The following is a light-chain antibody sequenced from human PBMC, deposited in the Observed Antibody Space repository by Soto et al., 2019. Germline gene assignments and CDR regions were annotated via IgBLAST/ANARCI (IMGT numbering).Light chain of an antibody. CDR1: QSISSY. CDR2: AAS. Sequence: IQVTQSKTSSSASVGDRLTSICRASQSISSYLNWHQQKPGKAPNLLIYAASSLQSGVPSRFSGSGSGTDFTLTICSLHPDDFATYYYQQYNSYRTCGQGTKVDIK. CDR3: QQYNSYRT. J-gene: IGKJ1*01. V-gene: IGKV1-39*01.